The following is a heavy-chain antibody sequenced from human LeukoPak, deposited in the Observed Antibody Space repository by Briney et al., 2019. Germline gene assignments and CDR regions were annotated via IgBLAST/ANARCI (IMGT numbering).Heavy chain of an antibody. CDR1: GGSISSGDYY. D-gene: IGHD3-3*01. CDR3: ARSGRSVWSGVDY. V-gene: IGHV4-30-4*08. CDR2: IYYSGST. Sequence: PSETLSLTCTVSGGSISSGDYYWSWIRQPPGKGLEWIGYIYYSGSTYYNPSLRSRVTISVDTSKNQFSLKLSSVTAADTAVYYCARSGRSVWSGVDYWGQGTLVTVSS. J-gene: IGHJ4*02.